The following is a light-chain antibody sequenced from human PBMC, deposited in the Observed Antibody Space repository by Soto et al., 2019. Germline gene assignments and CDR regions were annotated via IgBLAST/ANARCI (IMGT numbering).Light chain of an antibody. Sequence: DIQMTQSPSSLSASVEDRVIITCRASQSVSNHLNWYQQKPGKAPKLLIFAASSLQSGVPSRFRGSISGPDFTLPISSLQPEDFATYYCKPSYSSPPTFGQETKVDIK. CDR3: KPSYSSPPT. CDR2: AAS. V-gene: IGKV1-39*01. J-gene: IGKJ1*01. CDR1: QSVSNH.